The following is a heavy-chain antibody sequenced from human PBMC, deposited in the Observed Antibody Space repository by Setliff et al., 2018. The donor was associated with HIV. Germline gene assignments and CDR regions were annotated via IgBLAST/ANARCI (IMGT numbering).Heavy chain of an antibody. Sequence: GGSLRLSCAASGFTFSRYWMSWVRQAPGKGLEWVANIKQDGSEKYYVDSVKGRFTISRDNAKNSLYLQMNSLRAEDTAVYYCARNRGRWELLRDYMDVWGKGTTVTVSS. J-gene: IGHJ6*03. V-gene: IGHV3-7*01. CDR1: GFTFSRYW. D-gene: IGHD1-26*01. CDR3: ARNRGRWELLRDYMDV. CDR2: IKQDGSEK.